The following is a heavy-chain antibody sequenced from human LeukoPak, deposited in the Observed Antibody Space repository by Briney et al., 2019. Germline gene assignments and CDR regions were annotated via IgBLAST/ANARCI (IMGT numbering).Heavy chain of an antibody. D-gene: IGHD6-19*01. J-gene: IGHJ4*02. Sequence: SETLSLTCAVYGGSFSGYYWSWIRQPPGKGLEWIGSIYYSGSTYYNPSLKSRVTISVDTSKNQFSLKLSSVTAADTAVYYCARDSSGWRTDYWGQGTLVTVSS. CDR2: IYYSGST. V-gene: IGHV4-34*01. CDR3: ARDSSGWRTDY. CDR1: GGSFSGYY.